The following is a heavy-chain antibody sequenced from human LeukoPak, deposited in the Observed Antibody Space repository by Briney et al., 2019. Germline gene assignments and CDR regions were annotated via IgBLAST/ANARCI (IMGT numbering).Heavy chain of an antibody. CDR3: ASYPLRRDAFDI. Sequence: SETLSLTCTVSGDSITNYYWSWTRQPPGKGLEWIGSIYYSGSTYYNPSLKSRVTISVDTSKNQFSLKLSSVTAADTAVYYCASYPLRRDAFDIWGQGTMVTVSS. D-gene: IGHD3-16*01. CDR1: GDSITNYY. J-gene: IGHJ3*02. V-gene: IGHV4-59*01. CDR2: IYYSGST.